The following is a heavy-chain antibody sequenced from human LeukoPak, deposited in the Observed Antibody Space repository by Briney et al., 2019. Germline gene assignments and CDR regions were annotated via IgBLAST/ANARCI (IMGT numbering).Heavy chain of an antibody. CDR1: GYTFTSYG. CDR2: ISAYNGNT. V-gene: IGHV1-18*01. J-gene: IGHJ5*02. D-gene: IGHD6-13*01. CDR3: ARGPFIAAAGQNWFDP. Sequence: GASVKVSCKASGYTFTSYGISWVRQAPGQGLEWMGWISAYNGNTNYAQKLQGRVTMTTDTSTSTAYMELRSLRSGDTAVYYCARGPFIAAAGQNWFDPWGQGTLVTVSS.